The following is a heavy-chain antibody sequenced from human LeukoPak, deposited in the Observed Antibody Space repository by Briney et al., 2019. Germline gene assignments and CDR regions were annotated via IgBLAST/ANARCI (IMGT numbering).Heavy chain of an antibody. J-gene: IGHJ4*02. D-gene: IGHD2-15*01. CDR2: ISAYNGNT. CDR1: GYTFTSYG. CDR3: ARWKGIVADFDY. Sequence: ASVKVSCKASGYTFTSYGISWVRQAPGQGLEWMGWISAYNGNTNYAQKLQGRVTMTTDTSTSTAYTELRSLRSDDTAVYYCARWKGIVADFDYWGQGTLVTVSS. V-gene: IGHV1-18*01.